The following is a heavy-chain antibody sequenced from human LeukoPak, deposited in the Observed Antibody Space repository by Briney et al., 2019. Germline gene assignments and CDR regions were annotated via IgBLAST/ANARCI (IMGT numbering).Heavy chain of an antibody. J-gene: IGHJ4*02. V-gene: IGHV4-39*01. CDR3: ARKPGATGYSSFHY. Sequence: SETLSLTCTVSGGSISSSSYYWGWIRQPPGKGLEWIGSIYYSGSTYYNPSLKSRVTISVDMSKNQFSLKLSSVTAADTAVYYCARKPGATGYSSFHYWGQGTLVTVSS. D-gene: IGHD6-19*01. CDR1: GGSISSSSYY. CDR2: IYYSGST.